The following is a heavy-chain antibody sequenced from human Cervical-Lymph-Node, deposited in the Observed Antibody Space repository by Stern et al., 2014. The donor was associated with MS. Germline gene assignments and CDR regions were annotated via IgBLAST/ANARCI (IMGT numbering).Heavy chain of an antibody. J-gene: IGHJ4*02. V-gene: IGHV1-18*01. CDR2: INTYTVNT. D-gene: IGHD7-27*01. CDR1: GYTFHSSG. CDR3: ARAGHWGNYFDF. Sequence: VQLVQSGAEVKKPGASVKVSCKASGYTFHSSGINWVRQAPGQGLEWMGRINTYTVNTTYAQNLQGRVTMTTDTSTSTVHMELRSLRSDDTAVYYCARAGHWGNYFDFWGQGTLVTVSS.